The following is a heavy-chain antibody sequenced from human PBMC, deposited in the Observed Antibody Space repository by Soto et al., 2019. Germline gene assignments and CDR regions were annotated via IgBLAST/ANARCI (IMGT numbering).Heavy chain of an antibody. Sequence: GESLKISCKGSGYSFTSYWIGWGRQMPGKGLEWMGIIYPGDSDTRYSPSFQGQVTISADKSISTAYLQWSSLKASDTAMYCCARPIAAAGNAFDIWGQGTMVTVSS. V-gene: IGHV5-51*01. D-gene: IGHD6-13*01. CDR3: ARPIAAAGNAFDI. CDR1: GYSFTSYW. CDR2: IYPGDSDT. J-gene: IGHJ3*02.